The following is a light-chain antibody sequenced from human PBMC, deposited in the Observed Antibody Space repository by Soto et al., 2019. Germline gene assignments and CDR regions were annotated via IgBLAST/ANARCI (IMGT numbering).Light chain of an antibody. V-gene: IGKV3-20*01. Sequence: EIVLTQSPGTLSLSPGERATLSCRASQTVDSNYLAWYQQKLGQAPRLLIYEASSRATGIPDTFSGSGSGTDFTLTISRLEPEDFAVYYCQQYGRSSGFAFGPGTRVDI. CDR3: QQYGRSSGFA. J-gene: IGKJ3*01. CDR2: EAS. CDR1: QTVDSNY.